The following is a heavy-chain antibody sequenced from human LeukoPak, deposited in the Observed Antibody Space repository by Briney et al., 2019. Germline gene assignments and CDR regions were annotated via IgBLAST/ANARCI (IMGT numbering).Heavy chain of an antibody. Sequence: GGSLRLSCAASGFTFSNYWISWVRQAPGKGLEWVANIKRDGSEKNYVDSVKGRFTISRDNANNSVYLQMNSLRVEDTAVYFCARGIGWCDYWGQGALVTVSS. CDR1: GFTFSNYW. D-gene: IGHD6-19*01. CDR3: ARGIGWCDY. CDR2: IKRDGSEK. V-gene: IGHV3-7*03. J-gene: IGHJ4*02.